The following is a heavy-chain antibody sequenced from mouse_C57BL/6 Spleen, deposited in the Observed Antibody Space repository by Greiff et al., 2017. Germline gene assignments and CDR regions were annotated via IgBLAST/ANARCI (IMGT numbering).Heavy chain of an antibody. Sequence: VQLQQSGAELARPGASVKLSCKASGYTFTSYGISWVKQRTGQGLECIGEIYPRSGNTYYNEKFKGKATLTADKSSSTAYMELRSLTSEDSAVYFCARSRYGSSYWYFDVWGTGTTVTVSS. V-gene: IGHV1-81*01. CDR2: IYPRSGNT. D-gene: IGHD1-1*01. J-gene: IGHJ1*03. CDR1: GYTFTSYG. CDR3: ARSRYGSSYWYFDV.